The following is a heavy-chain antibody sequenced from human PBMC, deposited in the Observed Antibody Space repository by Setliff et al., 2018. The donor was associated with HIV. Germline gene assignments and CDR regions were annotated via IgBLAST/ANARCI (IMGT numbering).Heavy chain of an antibody. CDR2: MNAKSGST. CDR3: ARDPIRAVGVDFWSATNNWFGP. V-gene: IGHV1-46*01. CDR1: GYTFTGYY. J-gene: IGHJ5*02. D-gene: IGHD3-3*01. Sequence: ASVKVSCKASGYTFTGYYIHWVRQAPGQGLEWMGIMNAKSGSTHYARKFQGRVTMTRDTATSTVYMELSSLRSEDTAVYYCARDPIRAVGVDFWSATNNWFGPWGQGTLVTVSS.